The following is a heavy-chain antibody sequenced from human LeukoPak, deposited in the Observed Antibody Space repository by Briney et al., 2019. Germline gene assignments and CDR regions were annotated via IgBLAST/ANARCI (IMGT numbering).Heavy chain of an antibody. Sequence: SETLSLTCTVSGVSISSNGYYWGWIRQTPGKGLEWFGSIYYSGTAYNNPSLNSRVAISVDTSKNQFSLKVNSVTAADTAVYYCARHVGYEYFDYWGQGALVTVSS. CDR1: GVSISSNGYY. V-gene: IGHV4-39*01. D-gene: IGHD5-12*01. J-gene: IGHJ4*02. CDR3: ARHVGYEYFDY. CDR2: IYYSGTA.